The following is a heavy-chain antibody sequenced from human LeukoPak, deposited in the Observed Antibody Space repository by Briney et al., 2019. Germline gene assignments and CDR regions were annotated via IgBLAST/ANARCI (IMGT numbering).Heavy chain of an antibody. V-gene: IGHV1-46*01. CDR3: ARGPGPADDGGGYCFDY. J-gene: IGHJ4*02. CDR1: GYTFTSYY. D-gene: IGHD3-22*01. Sequence: ASVRVSCKASGYTFTSYYLYWVRQAPGQGLEWMGVINPSGGSTTSAQKFQGGVTMTRDTSTSTVYMELRSLRSEDTAVYYCARGPGPADDGGGYCFDYWGRGSLVTVSS. CDR2: INPSGGST.